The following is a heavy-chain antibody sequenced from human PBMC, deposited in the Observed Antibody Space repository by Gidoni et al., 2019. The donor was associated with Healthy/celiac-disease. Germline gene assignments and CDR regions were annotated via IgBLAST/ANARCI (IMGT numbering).Heavy chain of an antibody. CDR3: ARSGPQVRVWGDANWFDP. CDR2: IYYSGST. D-gene: IGHD3-16*01. Sequence: QVQLQESGPGLVKPPETLSLTCTVSGGSVSSGSYYWSWIRQPPGKGLEWIGYIYYSGSTNYNPSLKSRVTISVDTSKNQFSLKLSSVTAADTAVYYCARSGPQVRVWGDANWFDPWGQGTLVTVSS. J-gene: IGHJ5*02. V-gene: IGHV4-61*01. CDR1: GGSVSSGSYY.